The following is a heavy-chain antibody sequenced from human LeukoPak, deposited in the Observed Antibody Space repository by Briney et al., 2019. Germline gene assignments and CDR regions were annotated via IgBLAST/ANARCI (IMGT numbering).Heavy chain of an antibody. J-gene: IGHJ4*02. V-gene: IGHV4-39*07. CDR3: ARGAVEISYYYGSGSYYTDY. Sequence: SETLSLTCTVSGGSISTSNYYWGWVRQPPGKGLEWIGSIFYSGSTYYSPSLKSRVTISLDTSRNQFSLKLSSVTAADTAVYYCARGAVEISYYYGSGSYYTDYWGQGTLVTVSS. CDR1: GGSISTSNYY. CDR2: IFYSGST. D-gene: IGHD3-10*01.